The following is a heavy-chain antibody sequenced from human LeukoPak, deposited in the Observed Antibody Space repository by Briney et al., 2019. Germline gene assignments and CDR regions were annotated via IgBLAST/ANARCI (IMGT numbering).Heavy chain of an antibody. J-gene: IGHJ6*03. V-gene: IGHV4-34*01. CDR1: GGSFSGYY. CDR2: INHSGST. CDR3: ARDESGSENYYYYYMDV. D-gene: IGHD1-26*01. Sequence: SSETLSLTCAVYGGSFSGYYWSWIRQPPGKGLEWIGEINHSGSTNYNPSLKSRVTMSVDTSKNQFSLKLSSVTAADTAVYYCARDESGSENYYYYYMDVWGKGTTVTISS.